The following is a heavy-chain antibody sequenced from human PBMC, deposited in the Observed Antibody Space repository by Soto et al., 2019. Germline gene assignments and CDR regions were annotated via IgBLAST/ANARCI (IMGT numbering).Heavy chain of an antibody. V-gene: IGHV3-23*01. D-gene: IGHD2-15*01. CDR1: GFTFSSYA. Sequence: EVQLLESGGGLVQPGGSLRLSCAASGFTFSSYAMSWVRQAPGKGLEWVSAISCSGGSTYYADSVKGRFTISRDNSKNTLYLQMNSLRAEDTAVYYCAKDPRYCSGCSCYSVDWFEPWGQGTLVTVSS. CDR3: AKDPRYCSGCSCYSVDWFEP. CDR2: ISCSGGST. J-gene: IGHJ5*02.